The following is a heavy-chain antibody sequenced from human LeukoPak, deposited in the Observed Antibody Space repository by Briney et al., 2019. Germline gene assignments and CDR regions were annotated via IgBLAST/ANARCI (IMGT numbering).Heavy chain of an antibody. Sequence: GASVKVSCKASGGTFSSYAISWVRQAPGQGLEWMGRIIPILGIANYAQKFQGRVTITADKSTSTAYMELSSLRSEDTAVYYCASRMYSGSYSDFDYWGQGTLVTVSS. CDR2: IIPILGIA. CDR1: GGTFSSYA. CDR3: ASRMYSGSYSDFDY. V-gene: IGHV1-69*04. D-gene: IGHD1-26*01. J-gene: IGHJ4*02.